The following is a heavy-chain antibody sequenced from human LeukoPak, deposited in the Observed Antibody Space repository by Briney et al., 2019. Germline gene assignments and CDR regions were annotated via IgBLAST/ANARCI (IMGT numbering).Heavy chain of an antibody. V-gene: IGHV3-21*01. J-gene: IGHJ4*02. CDR2: ISSSSSYI. D-gene: IGHD3-10*01. CDR1: GFTFSSYS. Sequence: GGSLRLSCAASGFTFSSYSMNWVRQAPGKGLKWVSSISSSSSYIYYADSVKGRFTISRDNAKNSLYLQMNSLRAEDTAVYYCASERMVRGVATDYWGQGTLVTVSS. CDR3: ASERMVRGVATDY.